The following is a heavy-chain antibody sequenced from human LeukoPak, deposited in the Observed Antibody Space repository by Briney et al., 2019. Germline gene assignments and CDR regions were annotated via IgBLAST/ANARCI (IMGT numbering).Heavy chain of an antibody. CDR2: INPNSGGT. D-gene: IGHD5-18*01. V-gene: IGHV1-2*02. CDR1: GYTFTGYY. CDR3: AREPLGTAMVIGY. J-gene: IGHJ4*02. Sequence: ASVKVSCKASGYTFTGYYMHWVRQAPGQGLEWMEWINPNSGGTNYAQKFQGRVTMTRDTSISTAYMELSRLRSDDTAVYYCAREPLGTAMVIGYWGQGTLVTVSS.